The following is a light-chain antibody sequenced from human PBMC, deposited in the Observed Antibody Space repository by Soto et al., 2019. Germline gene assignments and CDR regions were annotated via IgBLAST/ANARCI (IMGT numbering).Light chain of an antibody. V-gene: IGLV1-44*01. CDR2: SNN. J-gene: IGLJ1*01. Sequence: QSLRTHPPGASVTPGHRFAISVSGGSANIGHNSVNWYQQLPGTAPKLLIYSNNQRPSGVPDRFSGSKSGTSASLAISGLQSEDEADYYCGAWDDSLTGYVFGTGTKVNVL. CDR1: SANIGHNS. CDR3: GAWDDSLTGYV.